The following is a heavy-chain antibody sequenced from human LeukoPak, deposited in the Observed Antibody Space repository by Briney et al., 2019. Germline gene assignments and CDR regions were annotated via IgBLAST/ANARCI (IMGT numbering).Heavy chain of an antibody. Sequence: PSETLSLTCTVSGGSISSYYWSWIRQPPGKGLEWIGYIYYSGSTNYNPSLKSRVTISVDTSKNQFSLKLSSVTAADTAVYYCARDYCSSTSCLFDYWGQGTLVTISS. V-gene: IGHV4-59*01. CDR1: GGSISSYY. J-gene: IGHJ4*02. CDR2: IYYSGST. D-gene: IGHD2-2*01. CDR3: ARDYCSSTSCLFDY.